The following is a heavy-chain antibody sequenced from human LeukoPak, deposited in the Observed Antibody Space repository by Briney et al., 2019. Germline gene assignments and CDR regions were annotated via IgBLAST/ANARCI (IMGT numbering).Heavy chain of an antibody. CDR1: GFTVSSNY. J-gene: IGHJ4*02. V-gene: IGHV3-66*01. CDR3: ARDQVSYYFDY. Sequence: GGSLRLSCAASGFTVSSNYMSWVRRAPWKGLEWVSVIYSGGSTYYADSVKGRFTISRDNAKNSLYLQMNSLRAEDTAVYYCARDQVSYYFDYWGQGTLVTVSS. CDR2: IYSGGST.